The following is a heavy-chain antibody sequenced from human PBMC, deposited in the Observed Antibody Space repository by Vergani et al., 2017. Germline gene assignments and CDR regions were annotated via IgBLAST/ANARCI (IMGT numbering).Heavy chain of an antibody. D-gene: IGHD2-15*01. V-gene: IGHV3-21*02. J-gene: IGHJ5*02. CDR3: ASRVSANGGLDT. CDR1: GFTFKNNA. Sequence: VQLVESGGGLVKPGGSLRLSCEGSGFTFKNNAMTWVRQAPGKGLEWVSSISSSSAYLHYADSVKGRFTSSRDNAKKSLFLQMNNLRADDTADYYCASRVSANGGLDTWGQGTLVTVSS. CDR2: ISSSSAYL.